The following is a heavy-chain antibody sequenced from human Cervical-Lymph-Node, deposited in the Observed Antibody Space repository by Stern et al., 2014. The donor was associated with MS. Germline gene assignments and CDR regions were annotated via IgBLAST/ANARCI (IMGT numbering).Heavy chain of an antibody. V-gene: IGHV1-46*01. J-gene: IGHJ6*02. Sequence: QDQLVQSGAEVKNPGASVKVSCKASGYTFSSYYIHWARQAPGQGVEWMGIINPSGGSRSYAQKFQGRVTMTRDTSTSTVYMELSSLRSEDTAVYYCAREVAGHRLGMMDVWGQGTTVTVSS. CDR2: INPSGGSR. D-gene: IGHD6-19*01. CDR1: GYTFSSYY. CDR3: AREVAGHRLGMMDV.